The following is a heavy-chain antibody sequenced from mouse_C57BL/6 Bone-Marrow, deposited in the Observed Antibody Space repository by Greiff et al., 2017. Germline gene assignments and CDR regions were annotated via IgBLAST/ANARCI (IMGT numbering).Heavy chain of an antibody. CDR3: ARSEVYYGSSYWFAY. Sequence: VQLVESGAELARPGASVKLSCKASGYTFTSYGISWVKQRPGQGLEWIGEIYPRSGNTYYNEKFKGKATLTADKSSSTAYMELRSLTSEDSAVYFCARSEVYYGSSYWFAYWGQGTLVTVSA. V-gene: IGHV1-81*01. CDR2: IYPRSGNT. D-gene: IGHD1-1*01. CDR1: GYTFTSYG. J-gene: IGHJ3*01.